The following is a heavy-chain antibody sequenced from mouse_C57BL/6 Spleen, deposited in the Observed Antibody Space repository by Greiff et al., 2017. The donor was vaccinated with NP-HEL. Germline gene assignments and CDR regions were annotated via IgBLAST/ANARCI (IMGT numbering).Heavy chain of an antibody. CDR3: ASGYGYDGNHAMDY. CDR2: IHPNSGST. D-gene: IGHD2-2*01. V-gene: IGHV1-64*01. CDR1: GYTFTSYW. J-gene: IGHJ4*01. Sequence: VQLQQPGAELVKPGASVKLSCKASGYTFTSYWMHWVKQRPGQGLEWIGMIHPNSGSTNYNEKFKSKATLTVDKSSSTAYMQLSSLTSEDSAVYYRASGYGYDGNHAMDYWGQGTSVTVSS.